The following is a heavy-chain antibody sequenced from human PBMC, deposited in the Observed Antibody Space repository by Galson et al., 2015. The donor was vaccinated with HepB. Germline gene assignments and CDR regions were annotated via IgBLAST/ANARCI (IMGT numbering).Heavy chain of an antibody. CDR3: VRGTMARFDY. D-gene: IGHD4/OR15-4a*01. V-gene: IGHV1-18*01. Sequence: SVKVSCKASGYRFTSYGISWVRVRQAPGQGLEWMGWIINYSGNTKYAEEFQGRVTMTTDTSTSTAYMELRGLRSEDTAVYYCVRGTMARFDYWGQGTLVTVSS. J-gene: IGHJ4*02. CDR1: GYRFTSYG. CDR2: IINYSGNT.